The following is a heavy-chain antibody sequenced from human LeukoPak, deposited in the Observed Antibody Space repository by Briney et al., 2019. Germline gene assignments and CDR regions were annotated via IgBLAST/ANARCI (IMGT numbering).Heavy chain of an antibody. CDR3: ARGGRRAVAGTFDY. D-gene: IGHD6-19*01. J-gene: IGHJ4*02. CDR1: GYSFTTDW. CDR2: IYPGDSDT. V-gene: IGHV5-51*01. Sequence: GESLKISCKASGYSFTTDWVAWVRQMPGKGLEWMGIIYPGDSDTRYCPSFQGQVTISADKSINTAYLQWSSLKAADTGMYYCARGGRRAVAGTFDYWGQGTLVTVSS.